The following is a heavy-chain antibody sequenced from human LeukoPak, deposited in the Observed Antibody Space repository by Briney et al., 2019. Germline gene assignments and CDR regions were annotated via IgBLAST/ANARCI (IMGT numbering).Heavy chain of an antibody. V-gene: IGHV3-30*02. CDR2: IRYDGGNT. CDR3: AKDEVVPGYYYTDV. Sequence: GGSLRLSCAASEFIFSNYAMQWVRQAPGMGLEWLAFIRYDGGNTYYADSVKGRFTISRDNSKNTMYLQMNSLNAEDTAVYYCAKDEVVPGYYYTDVWGRGTTVTISS. D-gene: IGHD2-2*01. J-gene: IGHJ6*03. CDR1: EFIFSNYA.